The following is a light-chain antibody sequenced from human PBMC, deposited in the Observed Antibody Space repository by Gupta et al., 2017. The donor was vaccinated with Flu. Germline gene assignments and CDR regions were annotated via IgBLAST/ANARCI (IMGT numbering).Light chain of an antibody. CDR1: RDINNY. CDR3: QQYDDPPTT. V-gene: IGKV1-33*01. J-gene: IGKJ5*01. Sequence: PSSLSASVGDRVTITCQASRDINNYLNWYQQKPGKAPKLLIYDTSNLETGVPSRFSGSGSGTDFTFTISSLQPEDVATYYCQQYDDPPTTLGQGTRMEIK. CDR2: DTS.